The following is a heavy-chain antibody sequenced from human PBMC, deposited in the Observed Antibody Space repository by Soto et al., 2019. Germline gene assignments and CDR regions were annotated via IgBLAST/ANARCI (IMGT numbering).Heavy chain of an antibody. Sequence: GESLKISCAASGFTFSGSAMHWVRQVSGKGLEWVGRIRSKANSYATAYAASVKGRFTISRDDSKNTAYLQMNSLKTEDTAVYYCTRYGDYNISGYWGQGTLVTVSS. CDR3: TRYGDYNISGY. CDR1: GFTFSGSA. D-gene: IGHD4-17*01. J-gene: IGHJ4*02. V-gene: IGHV3-73*01. CDR2: IRSKANSYAT.